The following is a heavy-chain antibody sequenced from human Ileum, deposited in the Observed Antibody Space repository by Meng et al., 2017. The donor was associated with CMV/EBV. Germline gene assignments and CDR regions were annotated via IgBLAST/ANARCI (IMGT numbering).Heavy chain of an antibody. V-gene: IGHV3-23*01. CDR1: GFTFSSYA. J-gene: IGHJ4*02. Sequence: LSCAGSGFTFSSYAMGWVRQAPGKGLEWVSAISGSGGSTYYADSVKGRFTISRDNSKNTLYLQMNSLRAEDTAVYYCAKRDGSHPRDWGQGTLVTVSS. CDR2: ISGSGGST. CDR3: AKRDGSHPRD. D-gene: IGHD1-26*01.